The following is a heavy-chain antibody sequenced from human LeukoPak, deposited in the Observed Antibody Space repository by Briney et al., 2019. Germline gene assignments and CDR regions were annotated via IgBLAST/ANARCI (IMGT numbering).Heavy chain of an antibody. D-gene: IGHD2-8*02. CDR1: GITVSNSY. V-gene: IGHV3-66*01. J-gene: IGHJ4*02. CDR2: VYSGGET. Sequence: PGGSLRLSCAASGITVSNSYMSWVRQAPGQGLEWVSVVYSGGETYHADSVKGRFTISRDDSENMLYLQMNSLRAEDTAVYYCARVSGGGYALRYWGQGTLVTVSS. CDR3: ARVSGGGYALRY.